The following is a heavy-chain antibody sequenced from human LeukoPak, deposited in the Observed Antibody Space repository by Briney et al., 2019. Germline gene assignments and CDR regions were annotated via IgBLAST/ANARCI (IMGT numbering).Heavy chain of an antibody. CDR1: GFTFSNTW. CDR3: ARGAPIDY. Sequence: GGSLRLSCAASGFTFSNTWMYWVRQGPGKGLVWVSRIYNDETSATYADSVKGRFTISRDTAKNTLYLQMDSLRVDDTAVYYCARGAPIDYWGQGTLVTVSS. J-gene: IGHJ4*02. V-gene: IGHV3-74*01. CDR2: IYNDETSA.